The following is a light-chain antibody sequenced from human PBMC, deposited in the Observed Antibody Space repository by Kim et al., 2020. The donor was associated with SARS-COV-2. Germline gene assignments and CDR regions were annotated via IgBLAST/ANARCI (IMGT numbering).Light chain of an antibody. J-gene: IGKJ4*01. CDR1: QSVSSN. V-gene: IGKV3D-15*01. CDR2: DAS. CDR3: QQYNNWPRLT. Sequence: EIVMTQSPATLSVSPGERATLSCRASQSVSSNLAWYQQKPGQAPRLLIYDASTRATGIPARFSGTGSGTEFTLTISSLQSEDFAVYYCQQYNNWPRLTFGGGTKGDIK.